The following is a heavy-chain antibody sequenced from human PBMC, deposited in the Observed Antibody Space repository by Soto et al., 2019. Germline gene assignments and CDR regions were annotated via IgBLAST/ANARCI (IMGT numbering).Heavy chain of an antibody. J-gene: IGHJ4*02. V-gene: IGHV3-30*14. CDR3: ARDRKWEQRDFLDY. D-gene: IGHD1-1*01. Sequence: PVGSLRLSCATSGFTFSSFAMHWVRQAPGKGLEWVALISFDGRLKDYAASVRDRFTISRDDSKDTLYLQMRSLRPDDTAVYYCARDRKWEQRDFLDYCGQRTLVTVSS. CDR1: GFTFSSFA. CDR2: ISFDGRLK.